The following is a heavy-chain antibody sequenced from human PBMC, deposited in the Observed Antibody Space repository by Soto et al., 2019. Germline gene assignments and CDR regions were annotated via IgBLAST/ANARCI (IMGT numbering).Heavy chain of an antibody. Sequence: EVQLVESGGGLVQPGGSLRLSCAASGFTFSSDWMHWVRKAPGKGLVWVSRIDSDGSSTSYADSVKGRFTISRDTAKNTLYLQMNSLRAEDTAVYYCDVAVAGPTAIGYWGQGTLVTVSS. CDR2: IDSDGSST. D-gene: IGHD6-19*01. V-gene: IGHV3-74*01. J-gene: IGHJ4*02. CDR1: GFTFSSDW. CDR3: DVAVAGPTAIGY.